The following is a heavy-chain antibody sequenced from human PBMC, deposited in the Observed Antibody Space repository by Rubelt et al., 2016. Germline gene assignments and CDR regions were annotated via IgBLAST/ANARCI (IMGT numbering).Heavy chain of an antibody. D-gene: IGHD4-17*01. CDR3: ARFALPAVTTAYYYYALDV. J-gene: IGHJ6*02. CDR2: IDAGNGDT. V-gene: IGHV1-3*01. Sequence: QVQLVQSGAEVKRPGASVKVSCKASGYPFATYAMHWVRQAPGQRLEWMGWIDAGNGDTKYSINLQGRVTLTRDTSASTAYMGLSSLRSEDSAVYYCARFALPAVTTAYYYYALDVWGQGTTVTVSS. CDR1: GYPFATYA.